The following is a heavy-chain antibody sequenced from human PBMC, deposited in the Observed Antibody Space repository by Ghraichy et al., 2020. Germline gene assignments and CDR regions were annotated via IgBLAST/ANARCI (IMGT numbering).Heavy chain of an antibody. D-gene: IGHD3-10*01. CDR1: GDSISNINHH. Sequence: SETLSLTCTVSGDSISNINHHWGWIRQAPGKWLEWIGSIYYNGNRYDNPSLRSRVTLSVDTSKNQFSLKLTSVTAADTAIYYCANSYYYGSGTHRFDYWGQGTLVTVSS. J-gene: IGHJ4*02. V-gene: IGHV4-39*01. CDR3: ANSYYYGSGTHRFDY. CDR2: IYYNGNR.